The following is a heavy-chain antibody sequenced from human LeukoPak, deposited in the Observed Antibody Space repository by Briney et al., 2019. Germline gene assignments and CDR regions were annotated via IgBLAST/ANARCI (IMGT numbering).Heavy chain of an antibody. D-gene: IGHD6-19*01. CDR3: VNTRYSSGRHFDY. CDR1: GLTFSSYA. V-gene: IGHV3-64D*09. J-gene: IGHJ4*02. Sequence: PGGSPRDSCSASGLTFSSYAMHWVRQAPGKGLEYVSAISSNGGSTYYADSVKGRLTISRDNSKNTLYLQMSSLRAEDTAVYYCVNTRYSSGRHFDYWGQGTLVTVSS. CDR2: ISSNGGST.